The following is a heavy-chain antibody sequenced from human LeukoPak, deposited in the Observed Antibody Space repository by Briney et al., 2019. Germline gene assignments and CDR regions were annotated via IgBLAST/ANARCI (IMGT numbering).Heavy chain of an antibody. V-gene: IGHV3-23*01. J-gene: IGHJ4*02. CDR2: ISVSGGST. CDR1: GFTFSSYA. D-gene: IGHD2-2*01. CDR3: ANPLSPIVVVPAAIGDY. Sequence: PGGSLRLSCAASGFTFSSYAMSWVRQAPGKGLEWVSPISVSGGSTYYADSVKGRFTISRDNSKNTLYLQMNSLRAEDTAVYYCANPLSPIVVVPAAIGDYWGQGTLVTVSS.